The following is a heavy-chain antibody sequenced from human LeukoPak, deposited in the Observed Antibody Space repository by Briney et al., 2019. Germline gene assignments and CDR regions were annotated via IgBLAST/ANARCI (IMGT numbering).Heavy chain of an antibody. V-gene: IGHV3-7*03. CDR2: IKQDGGEK. CDR1: GFSFSNYW. CDR3: AKAPVTSCRGAFCYPFDY. Sequence: GGSLRLSCVASGFSFSNYWMSWVRQAPGKGLEWVANIKQDGGEKYYVDSVKGRFTISRDNAKNSLYLQMNSLRAEDAAVYYCAKAPVTSCRGAFCYPFDYWGQGTLVTVSS. D-gene: IGHD2-15*01. J-gene: IGHJ4*02.